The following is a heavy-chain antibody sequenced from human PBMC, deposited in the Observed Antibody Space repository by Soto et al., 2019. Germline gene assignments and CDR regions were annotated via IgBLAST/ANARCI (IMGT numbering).Heavy chain of an antibody. CDR1: GYSFTSYA. CDR3: ARLRHDAFDM. Sequence: ASVKVSCKASGYSFTSYAIHWVRQAPLQRLEWLGWINTGNGNSRYSQKFQGRVTITRDTSENTVFMELISPSSEDTAVYYCARLRHDAFDMWGQGTVVTLSS. V-gene: IGHV1-3*04. CDR2: INTGNGNS. J-gene: IGHJ3*02. D-gene: IGHD3-3*01.